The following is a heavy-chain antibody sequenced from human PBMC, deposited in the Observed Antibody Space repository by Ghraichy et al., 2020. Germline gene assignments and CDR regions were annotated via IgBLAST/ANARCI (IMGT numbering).Heavy chain of an antibody. CDR2: ISGSGGST. J-gene: IGHJ5*02. CDR3: AKDRISGCYYYNWFDP. Sequence: GGSLRLSCAASGFTFSSYAMSWVRQAPGKGLEWVSAISGSGGSTYYADSVKGRFTISRDNSKNTLYLQMNSLRAEDTAVYYCAKDRISGCYYYNWFDPWGQGTLVTVSS. CDR1: GFTFSSYA. D-gene: IGHD1-26*01. V-gene: IGHV3-23*01.